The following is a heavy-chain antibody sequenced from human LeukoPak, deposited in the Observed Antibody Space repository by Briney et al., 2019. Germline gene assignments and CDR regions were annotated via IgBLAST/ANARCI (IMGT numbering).Heavy chain of an antibody. D-gene: IGHD3-10*01. J-gene: IGHJ4*02. Sequence: GGSLRLSCAASGFTFSSYAMSWVRQPPGKGLEWVSAISGSGGSTYYTDSVKGRFTISSDNSKNTLFLQMNSLRPEDTAVYHCARDGISMVRGAPPDYWGQGTLVTVSS. CDR1: GFTFSSYA. CDR3: ARDGISMVRGAPPDY. CDR2: ISGSGGST. V-gene: IGHV3-23*01.